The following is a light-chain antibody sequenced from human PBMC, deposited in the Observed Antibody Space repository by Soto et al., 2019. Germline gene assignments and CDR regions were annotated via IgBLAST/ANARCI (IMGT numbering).Light chain of an antibody. Sequence: DVQMTQSPSPLSASVGDRVTITCRTSQSISSWLAWYQQKPGKAPKLLIYDASTLESGVPSRFSGSGSGTECTLTISSLQPDDFAAYYCQQYNSYSTFGQGTKVEIK. CDR2: DAS. J-gene: IGKJ1*01. CDR3: QQYNSYST. V-gene: IGKV1-5*01. CDR1: QSISSW.